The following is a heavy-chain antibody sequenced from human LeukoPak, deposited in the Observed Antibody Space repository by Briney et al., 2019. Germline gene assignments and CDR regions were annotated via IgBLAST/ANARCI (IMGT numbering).Heavy chain of an antibody. D-gene: IGHD3-22*01. CDR3: AREHSYYYDSSGYDH. J-gene: IGHJ4*02. V-gene: IGHV1-2*02. Sequence: ASVTVSCKASGYTFTGYYMHWVRQAPGQGLEWMGWINPNSGGTNYAQKFQGRVTMTRDTSISTAYMELSRLRSDDTAVYYCAREHSYYYDSSGYDHWGQGTLVTVSS. CDR1: GYTFTGYY. CDR2: INPNSGGT.